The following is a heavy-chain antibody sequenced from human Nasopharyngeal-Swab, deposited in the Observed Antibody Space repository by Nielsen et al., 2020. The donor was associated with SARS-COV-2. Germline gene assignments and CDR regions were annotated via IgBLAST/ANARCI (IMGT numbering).Heavy chain of an antibody. J-gene: IGHJ4*02. Sequence: GGSLRLSCAASGFTFSDYYMSWVRQAPGKGLECVSSISGSGGSTYYADSVKGRFTISRDNSENTLYLQMHSLRAEDTAVYYCATPGTRCSGDTCNMWVFDYWGQGTLVTVSS. D-gene: IGHD2-15*01. CDR2: ISGSGGST. V-gene: IGHV3-23*01. CDR3: ATPGTRCSGDTCNMWVFDY. CDR1: GFTFSDYY.